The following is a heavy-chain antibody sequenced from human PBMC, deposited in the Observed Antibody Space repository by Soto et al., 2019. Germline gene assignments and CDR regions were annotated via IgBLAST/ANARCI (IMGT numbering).Heavy chain of an antibody. Sequence: QLVESGGGLEQPGRSLMVSCVASGFTSPDFSMHWVRQVPGKGLEWVSGINWHSSMTGYADSVKGRFTVSRDNAKNSLYLQMNSLRIEDTALYYCIKETSPGGADVWGPGTTVTVSS. CDR3: IKETSPGGADV. D-gene: IGHD4-17*01. J-gene: IGHJ6*02. V-gene: IGHV3-9*02. CDR2: INWHSSMT. CDR1: GFTSPDFS.